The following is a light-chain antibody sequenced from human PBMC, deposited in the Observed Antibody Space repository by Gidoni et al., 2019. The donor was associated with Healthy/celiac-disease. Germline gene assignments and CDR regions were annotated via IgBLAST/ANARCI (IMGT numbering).Light chain of an antibody. CDR2: VGS. CDR3: RQALQTPRT. V-gene: IGKV2-28*01. CDR1: PRLLHRNGYNN. Sequence: DILLTQSPLSLPVTPGEPASISCRSSPRLLHRNGYNNLDWYLRKPGQSPQPLIYVGSNRASGVPDRFRGRGSGTDFTLKISRVEAEDVGVNYFRQALQTPRTFGQGTKVEIK. J-gene: IGKJ1*01.